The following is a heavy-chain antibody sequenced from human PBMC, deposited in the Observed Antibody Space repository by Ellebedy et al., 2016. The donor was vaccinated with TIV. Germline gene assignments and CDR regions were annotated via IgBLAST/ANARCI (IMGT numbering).Heavy chain of an antibody. Sequence: AASVKVSCKASGYTFTNYGISWVRQAPGQRLEWMGWISGYNGNTYSAQKLQGRVTMTTDTSTSTAYMELRSLRSDDTAVYYCARFVDGDYEDYWGQGALVTVSS. V-gene: IGHV1-18*04. CDR1: GYTFTNYG. CDR3: ARFVDGDYEDY. J-gene: IGHJ4*02. D-gene: IGHD4-17*01. CDR2: ISGYNGNT.